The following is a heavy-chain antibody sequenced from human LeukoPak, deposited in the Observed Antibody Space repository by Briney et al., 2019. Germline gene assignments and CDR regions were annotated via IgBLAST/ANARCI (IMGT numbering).Heavy chain of an antibody. CDR1: GNTFTSYD. V-gene: IGHV1-18*01. CDR2: ISAYNGNT. D-gene: IGHD3-22*01. J-gene: IGHJ5*02. CDR3: AREGYYYDSSGWFDP. Sequence: ASVKVSCKASGNTFTSYDISWVRQAPGQGLEWMGWISAYNGNTNYAQKLQGRVTMTTDTSTRTAYMELRSLRSDDTAVYYCAREGYYYDSSGWFDPWGQGTLVTVSS.